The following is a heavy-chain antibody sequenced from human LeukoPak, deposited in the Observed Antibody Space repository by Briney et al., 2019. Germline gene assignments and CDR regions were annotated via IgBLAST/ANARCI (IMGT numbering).Heavy chain of an antibody. V-gene: IGHV4-39*01. CDR2: XYYXGST. J-gene: IGHJ4*02. CDR1: GGSISSXXXY. CDR3: ASQSPPGGYFGVAIRIAFDY. D-gene: IGHD3-3*01. Sequence: SETXXLXXXXXGGSISSXXXYWGWIXQPPGXXVXGIVXXYYXGSTYYNPSLKSRVTISVNTAKNEYTRKQRDVTAAETAVYYSASQSPPGGYFGVAIRIAFDYWGQGTLVTVSP.